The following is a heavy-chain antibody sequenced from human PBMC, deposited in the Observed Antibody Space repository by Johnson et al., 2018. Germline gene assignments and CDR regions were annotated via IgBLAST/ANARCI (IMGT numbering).Heavy chain of an antibody. J-gene: IGHJ3*02. V-gene: IGHV3-15*01. CDR2: INSRTFGGTA. D-gene: IGHD2-15*01. CDR1: GFSFANTW. CDR3: GKEYIVVVAHAFDI. Sequence: EVQLVESGGGLVEPGGSLRLSCAASGFSFANTWMSWVRQAPGKGLEWVGRINSRTFGGTADYALPVKGRFTITRADSKNTLYLQMNTLQTDDTAIYCCGKEYIVVVAHAFDIWGRGTMVTVSS.